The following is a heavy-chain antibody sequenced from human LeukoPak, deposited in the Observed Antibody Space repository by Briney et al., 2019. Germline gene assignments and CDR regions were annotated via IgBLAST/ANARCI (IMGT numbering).Heavy chain of an antibody. Sequence: ASVKVSCKASGYTFTGYYMHWVRQAPGQELEWMGIINPSGGGTKYAQKFQGRVTMTRDTSTSTVYMELSSLRSEDTAVYFCARGAPVRFDFSSGLIALFDPWGQGTLVPVSS. D-gene: IGHD3-3*01. CDR3: ARGAPVRFDFSSGLIALFDP. CDR2: INPSGGGT. CDR1: GYTFTGYY. V-gene: IGHV1-46*01. J-gene: IGHJ5*02.